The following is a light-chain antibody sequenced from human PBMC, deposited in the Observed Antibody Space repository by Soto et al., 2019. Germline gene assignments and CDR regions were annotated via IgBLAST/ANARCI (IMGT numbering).Light chain of an antibody. CDR3: GTWDNSLGSGV. V-gene: IGLV1-51*01. CDR1: TSNIGNNY. Sequence: QSVLTQPPSVSAAPGQKVTISCSGSTSNIGNNYVSWYQQFPGTAPKLLIYDNNKRPSGIPDRFSASRSGTSATLGITGLQTGDEAHYYCGTWDNSLGSGVFGGDQGDRP. J-gene: IGLJ2*01. CDR2: DNN.